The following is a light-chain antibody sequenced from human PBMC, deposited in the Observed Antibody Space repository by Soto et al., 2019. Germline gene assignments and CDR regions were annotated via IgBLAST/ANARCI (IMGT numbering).Light chain of an antibody. CDR3: QQYGDSPKT. J-gene: IGKJ1*01. Sequence: EIVMTQSPATLSVSPGERATLSCRASQSVGSGLSWYQQKPDQAPRLLIYGASTRATGIPARFSGSGSGTDFSLTINRLEPEDFAVYYCQQYGDSPKTFGQGTKVEI. CDR2: GAS. CDR1: QSVGSG. V-gene: IGKV3-15*01.